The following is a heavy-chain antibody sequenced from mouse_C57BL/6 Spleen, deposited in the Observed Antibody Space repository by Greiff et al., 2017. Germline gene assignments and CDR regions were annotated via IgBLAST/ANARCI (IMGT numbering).Heavy chain of an antibody. CDR2: ILPGSGST. CDR3: AREKTVVAVRYFDV. CDR1: GYTFTGYW. Sequence: VKLLESGAELMKPGASVKLSCQATGYTFTGYWIEWVKQRPGHGLEWIGEILPGSGSTNYNEKFKGKATFTADTSSNTAYMQLSSLTTEDSAIYDCAREKTVVAVRYFDVWGTGTTVTVSS. V-gene: IGHV1-9*01. D-gene: IGHD1-1*01. J-gene: IGHJ1*03.